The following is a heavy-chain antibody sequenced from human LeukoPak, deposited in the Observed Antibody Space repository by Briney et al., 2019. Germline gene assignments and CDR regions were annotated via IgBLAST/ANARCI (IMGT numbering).Heavy chain of an antibody. CDR3: ARDVPPYYYDSSGFTGFDY. V-gene: IGHV1-69*04. D-gene: IGHD3-22*01. Sequence: SVKVSCKASGGTFSSYAISWVRQAPGQGLEWMGRIIPILGIANYAQKFQGRVTITADKSTSTAYMELSSLRSEDTAVYYCARDVPPYYYDSSGFTGFDYWGQGTLVTVSS. J-gene: IGHJ4*02. CDR1: GGTFSSYA. CDR2: IIPILGIA.